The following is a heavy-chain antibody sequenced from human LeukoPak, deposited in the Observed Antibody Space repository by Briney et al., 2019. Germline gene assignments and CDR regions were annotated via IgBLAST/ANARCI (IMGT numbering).Heavy chain of an antibody. Sequence: ASVKVSCKASGYTFTGYYMHWVRQAPGQGLEWMGWINPNSGGTNYAQKLQGRVTMTTDTSTSTAYMELRSLRSDDTAVYYCARGVSSWYSPPEFDYWGQGTLVTVSS. V-gene: IGHV1-2*02. D-gene: IGHD6-13*01. CDR3: ARGVSSWYSPPEFDY. CDR1: GYTFTGYY. CDR2: INPNSGGT. J-gene: IGHJ4*02.